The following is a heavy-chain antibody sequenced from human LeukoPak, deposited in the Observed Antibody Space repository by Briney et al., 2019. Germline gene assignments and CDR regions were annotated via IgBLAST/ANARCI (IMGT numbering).Heavy chain of an antibody. Sequence: PSETLSLTCTVSDDSVSSDNYYWSWIRQPPGKGLEWIGYVYYSGSTNYNPSLKSRVTISVDTSKNLFSLKLSSVTAADTAVYFCARRKAVRPRDYYFDYWGQGTLVTVSS. D-gene: IGHD6-6*01. CDR2: VYYSGST. CDR3: ARRKAVRPRDYYFDY. V-gene: IGHV4-61*01. J-gene: IGHJ4*02. CDR1: DDSVSSDNYY.